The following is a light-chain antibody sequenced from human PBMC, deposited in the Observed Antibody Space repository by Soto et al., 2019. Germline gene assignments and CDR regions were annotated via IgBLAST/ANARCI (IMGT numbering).Light chain of an antibody. CDR3: QKYDTAPLT. CDR1: QGFSNF. V-gene: IGKV1-27*01. CDR2: AAS. J-gene: IGKJ3*01. Sequence: DIQLTQSPSSLSASVGDRVTITCRASQGFSNFLAWYQQKPGKVPKLLIYAASTLQSGVPSRFSGRGSGTDFTLTINSLQPEDVGIYYCQKYDTAPLTFGPGTTVDIK.